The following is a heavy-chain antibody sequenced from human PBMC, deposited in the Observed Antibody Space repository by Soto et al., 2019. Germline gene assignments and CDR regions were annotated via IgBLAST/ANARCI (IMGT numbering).Heavy chain of an antibody. V-gene: IGHV1-3*01. CDR2: INAGNGNT. D-gene: IGHD3-9*01. Sequence: GASVKVSSKASGSTFPSYAMHWVRQAPGQRLGWMGWINAGNGNTKYSQKFQGRVTITRDTSASTPYMELSSLRSEDTALYYCARDWQNYDILTGADYWGQGTLVTVSS. CDR1: GSTFPSYA. CDR3: ARDWQNYDILTGADY. J-gene: IGHJ4*02.